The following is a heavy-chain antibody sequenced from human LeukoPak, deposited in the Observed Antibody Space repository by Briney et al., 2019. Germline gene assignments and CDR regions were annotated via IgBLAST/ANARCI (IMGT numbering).Heavy chain of an antibody. CDR1: GGTFSSYA. Sequence: GASVKVSCKASGGTFSSYAISWVRQAPGQGLEWMGGIIPIFGTANYAQKFPGRVTITADESTSTAYMELSSLRSEDTAVYYCARAGGGMGRLYYYYYMDVWGKGTTVTISS. CDR2: IIPIFGTA. D-gene: IGHD3-16*01. J-gene: IGHJ6*03. CDR3: ARAGGGMGRLYYYYYMDV. V-gene: IGHV1-69*13.